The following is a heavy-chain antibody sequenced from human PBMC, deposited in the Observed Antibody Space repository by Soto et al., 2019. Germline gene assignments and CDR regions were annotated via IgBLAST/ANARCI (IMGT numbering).Heavy chain of an antibody. CDR3: ARGGQYYYYGMDV. Sequence: PSETLSLTCAVSGGSISSSNWWCWVLEPARKGLEWMGEIDHSGSMNYAPSVKSRVTISVDKSKNQFSLKLSSVTAADTAVYYCARGGQYYYYGMDVWGQGTTVTVSS. J-gene: IGHJ6*02. V-gene: IGHV4-4*02. CDR2: IDHSGSM. CDR1: GGSISSSNW. D-gene: IGHD3-16*01.